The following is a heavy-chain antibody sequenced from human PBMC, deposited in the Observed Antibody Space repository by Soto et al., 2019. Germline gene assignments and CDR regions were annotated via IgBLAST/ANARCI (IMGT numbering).Heavy chain of an antibody. CDR1: GGTFSSYA. Sequence: QVQLVQSGAEVKKPGSSVKVSCKASGGTFSSYAISWVRQAPGQGLEWMGGIIPIFGTANYAQKFQGRVTITEDESTSTAYMGLSSLESEDTDVYYCAIGGLVGATPNYFDYWGQGTLVTVSS. D-gene: IGHD1-26*01. CDR2: IIPIFGTA. CDR3: AIGGLVGATPNYFDY. V-gene: IGHV1-69*01. J-gene: IGHJ4*02.